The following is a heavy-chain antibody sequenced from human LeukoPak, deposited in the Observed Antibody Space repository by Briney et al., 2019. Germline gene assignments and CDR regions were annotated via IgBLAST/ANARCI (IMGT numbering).Heavy chain of an antibody. CDR2: MYYSGST. CDR1: GGSISSYY. J-gene: IGHJ4*02. V-gene: IGHV4-59*01. D-gene: IGHD2-15*01. Sequence: PSETLSLTCTVSGGSISSYYWSWIRQPPGKGREWIGYMYYSGSTNYNPSLKSRVTILVDTSKNQFSLKLNSVSAADTAVYYCARMVEEDYFDYWGQGTLVTVSS. CDR3: ARMVEEDYFDY.